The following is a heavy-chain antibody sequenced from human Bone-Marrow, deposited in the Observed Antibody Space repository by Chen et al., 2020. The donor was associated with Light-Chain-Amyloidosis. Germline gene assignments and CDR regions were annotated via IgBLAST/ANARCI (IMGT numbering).Heavy chain of an antibody. CDR3: ARDQVEYKFFYYMDV. D-gene: IGHD6-6*01. Sequence: GLVKPGGSLRLSCAASGFAFASYTMNWVRQAPGKGLEWVSSIDSSGTYINYADSTRGRFSISRDNAKNSLYLKITSLRAEDTAVYYCARDQVEYKFFYYMDVWGKGTTVTVSS. V-gene: IGHV3-21*06. CDR2: IDSSGTYI. CDR1: GFAFASYT. J-gene: IGHJ6*03.